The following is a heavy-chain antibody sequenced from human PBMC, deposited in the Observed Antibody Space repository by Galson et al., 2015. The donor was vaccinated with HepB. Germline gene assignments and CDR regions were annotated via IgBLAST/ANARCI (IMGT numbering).Heavy chain of an antibody. D-gene: IGHD3-9*01. CDR2: ISSSSSYI. J-gene: IGHJ6*02. V-gene: IGHV3-21*01. CDR1: GFTFSSYS. Sequence: SLRLSCAASGFTFSSYSMNWVRQAPGKGPEWVSSISSSSSYIYYADSVKGRFTISRDNAKNSLYLQMNSLRAEDTAVYYCARNLFYDILTGYDGHGMDVWGQGTTVTVSS. CDR3: ARNLFYDILTGYDGHGMDV.